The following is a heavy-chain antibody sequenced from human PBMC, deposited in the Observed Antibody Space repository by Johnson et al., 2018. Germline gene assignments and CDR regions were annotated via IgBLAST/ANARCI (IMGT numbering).Heavy chain of an antibody. D-gene: IGHD3-22*01. CDR3: ARDYYDSSGHDALDI. CDR1: GFTFSSYG. Sequence: QVQLVESGGGVVQPGRSLRLSCAASGFTFSSYGMHWVRQAPGKGLEWVAVISYDGSNKYYADSVKGRFTISRDNSKKTLYLQMNSLGAEDPAVYYCARDYYDSSGHDALDIWGQGTMVTVSS. CDR2: ISYDGSNK. J-gene: IGHJ3*02. V-gene: IGHV3-30*03.